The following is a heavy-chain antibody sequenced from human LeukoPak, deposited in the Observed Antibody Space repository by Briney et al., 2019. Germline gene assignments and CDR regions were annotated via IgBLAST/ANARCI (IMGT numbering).Heavy chain of an antibody. CDR2: ISVYNVNT. V-gene: IGHV1-18*01. Sequence: ASVKVSCKASGYTFTSYVISWVRQAPGQGLEWIGWISVYNVNTIYAQKFQGRVTMTTDTSTSTAYMELRSLISDDTAVYYCARVPAQEKGYCSDGSCYRGFDYWGQGTLVTVSS. J-gene: IGHJ4*02. CDR3: ARVPAQEKGYCSDGSCYRGFDY. CDR1: GYTFTSYV. D-gene: IGHD2-15*01.